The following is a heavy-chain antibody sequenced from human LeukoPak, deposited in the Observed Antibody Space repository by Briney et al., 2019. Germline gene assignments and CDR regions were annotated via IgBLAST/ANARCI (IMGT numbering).Heavy chain of an antibody. CDR3: AKDGVRGYSYGYKMKCFDP. CDR1: GFTFSSYG. CDR2: ISYDGINK. D-gene: IGHD5-18*01. J-gene: IGHJ5*02. Sequence: PGGSLRLSCTASGFTFSSYGMHWVRQAPGKGLEWVAIISYDGINKYYADSVKGRFTISRDNSKNTLYLQMNSLRAEDTAVYYCAKDGVRGYSYGYKMKCFDPWGQGTLVTVSS. V-gene: IGHV3-30*18.